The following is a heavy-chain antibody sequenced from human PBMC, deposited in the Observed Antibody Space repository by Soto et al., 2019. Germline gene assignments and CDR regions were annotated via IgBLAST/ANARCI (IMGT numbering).Heavy chain of an antibody. Sequence: GGSLRLSCAASGFTFSSYDMHWVRQATGKGLEWVSAIGTAGDTYYPGSVKGRFTISRENAKNSLYLQMNSLRAGDTAVYYCARGSTTKGLNYWGQGTLVTVSS. D-gene: IGHD3-3*01. V-gene: IGHV3-13*01. CDR1: GFTFSSYD. CDR2: IGTAGDT. J-gene: IGHJ4*02. CDR3: ARGSTTKGLNY.